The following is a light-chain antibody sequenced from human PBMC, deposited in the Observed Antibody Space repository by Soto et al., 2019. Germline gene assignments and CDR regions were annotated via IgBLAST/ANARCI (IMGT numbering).Light chain of an antibody. Sequence: EIVLTQSPGTLSLSPGERATLSCRASQSVDSSYTAWYQQKPGQAPRLLIYGASNRATGIPDRFSGTGSGTDFTLTISRLEPEDFAVYYCQQYCTSPPLYTFGQGTKLEI. CDR2: GAS. J-gene: IGKJ2*01. V-gene: IGKV3-20*01. CDR1: QSVDSSY. CDR3: QQYCTSPPLYT.